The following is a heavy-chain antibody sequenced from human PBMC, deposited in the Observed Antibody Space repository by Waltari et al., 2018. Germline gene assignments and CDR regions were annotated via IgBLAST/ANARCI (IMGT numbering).Heavy chain of an antibody. CDR1: GFTFSSYS. CDR2: ISSISSTI. Sequence: EVQLVESGGGLVQPGGSLRLSCAASGFTFSSYSMNWVRQAPGKGREWVSYISSISSTIYYADSVKGRFTIARDNAKNSLYLQMNSLGAEDTAVYYCARVRDYYDSSVDYWGQGTLVTVSS. J-gene: IGHJ4*02. V-gene: IGHV3-48*01. D-gene: IGHD3-22*01. CDR3: ARVRDYYDSSVDY.